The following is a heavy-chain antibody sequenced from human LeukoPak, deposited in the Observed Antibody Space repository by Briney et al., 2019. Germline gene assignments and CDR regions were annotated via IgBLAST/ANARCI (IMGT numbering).Heavy chain of an antibody. J-gene: IGHJ6*03. V-gene: IGHV1-69*05. CDR3: ARGASSGYFRPAYYYYMDV. Sequence: SVKVSCKGGTSTNYAISWVRQAPGQGLEWMGGIIPNFGTVNYAQKFQGRVTITTDESTSTAYMELSSLRSEDTAVYYCARGASSGYFRPAYYYYMDVWGKGTSVIVSS. D-gene: IGHD3-22*01. CDR2: IIPNFGTV. CDR1: GTSTNYA.